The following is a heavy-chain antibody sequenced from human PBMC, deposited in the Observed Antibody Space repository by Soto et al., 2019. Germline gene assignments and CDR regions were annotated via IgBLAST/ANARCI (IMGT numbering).Heavy chain of an antibody. V-gene: IGHV1-69*12. CDR1: GGSLSNYG. D-gene: IGHD4-17*01. J-gene: IGHJ6*02. Sequence: QVQLVQSGAEVKKPGSSVKVSCKASGGSLSNYGISWVRQAPGQGLEWMGGMIPVFGTANYAQKFQGRVKISADESTSIVYMDVTSLRSEDTAVYYCARGDATKIVVTTYYGMDVWGQGSTVTVSS. CDR2: MIPVFGTA. CDR3: ARGDATKIVVTTYYGMDV.